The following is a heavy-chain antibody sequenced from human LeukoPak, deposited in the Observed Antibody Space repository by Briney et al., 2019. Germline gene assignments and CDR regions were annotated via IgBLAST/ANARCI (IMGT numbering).Heavy chain of an antibody. J-gene: IGHJ4*02. CDR1: GFTFSSYT. Sequence: PGGSLRLSCAASGFTFSSYTMIWVRQAPGKGLEWVAFIRYDGTIKYYADSVKGRFTISRDNSKNTIFLQMNSLRDEDTAVYYCAKDRTYYDSSGYYFDYWGQGTQVTVSS. CDR3: AKDRTYYDSSGYYFDY. D-gene: IGHD3-22*01. V-gene: IGHV3-30*02. CDR2: IRYDGTIK.